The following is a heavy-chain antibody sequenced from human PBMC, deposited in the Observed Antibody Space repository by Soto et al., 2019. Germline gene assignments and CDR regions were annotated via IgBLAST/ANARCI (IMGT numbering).Heavy chain of an antibody. V-gene: IGHV4-4*02. D-gene: IGHD1-7*01. Sequence: SETLVPTWQVSSVSFTSNNWLSCVRQPPGQGLEWIGEIYRTGSTNYNPSLKSRVTISLDKSENQFSLKVTSLTAADTAVYYCASRDPGTSVDYWGKGTLVTVSS. CDR1: SVSFTSNNW. CDR3: ASRDPGTSVDY. CDR2: IYRTGST. J-gene: IGHJ4*02.